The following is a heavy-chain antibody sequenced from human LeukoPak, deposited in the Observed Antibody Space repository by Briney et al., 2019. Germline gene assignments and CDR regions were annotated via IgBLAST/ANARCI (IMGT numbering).Heavy chain of an antibody. Sequence: SETLSLTCTVPGYSISSTYYGAWIRRPPGKGREWIATIPHSGNTYYTPSLESRLTISQDTSKTHFSLRLSSVTAADTAVYSCPGVNAPVATFDYWGLGTLVAVSS. CDR1: GYSISSTYY. J-gene: IGHJ4*02. D-gene: IGHD2-21*01. CDR2: IPHSGNT. V-gene: IGHV4-38-2*02. CDR3: PGVNAPVATFDY.